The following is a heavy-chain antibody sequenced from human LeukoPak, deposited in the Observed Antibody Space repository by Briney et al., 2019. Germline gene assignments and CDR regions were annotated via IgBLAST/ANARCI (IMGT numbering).Heavy chain of an antibody. Sequence: PGGSLRLSCAASGFTFSSYWMYWVRQAPEKGLVWVAHIDGDGSSTTYADSVKGRFTISRDNAKNTLYLQMNNLRAEDTAVYYCVRPFSWGTFDPWGQGTLVTVSS. J-gene: IGHJ5*02. CDR2: IDGDGSST. CDR3: VRPFSWGTFDP. CDR1: GFTFSSYW. V-gene: IGHV3-74*01. D-gene: IGHD3-16*01.